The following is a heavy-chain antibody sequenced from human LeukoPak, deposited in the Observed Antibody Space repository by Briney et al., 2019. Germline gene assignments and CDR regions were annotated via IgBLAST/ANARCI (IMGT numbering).Heavy chain of an antibody. J-gene: IGHJ6*01. V-gene: IGHV3-53*01. CDR2: IYSGDNT. Sequence: GSLRLSCAASGFTVSSIYMNWVRQALGKGLECVSVIYSGDNTYYADSVKGRFTISRDNSKNTLYLQMNSLRAEDTAVYYCASYTYGWIYGMDVWGQGTTVTVSS. CDR3: ASYTYGWIYGMDV. D-gene: IGHD5-18*01. CDR1: GFTVSSIY.